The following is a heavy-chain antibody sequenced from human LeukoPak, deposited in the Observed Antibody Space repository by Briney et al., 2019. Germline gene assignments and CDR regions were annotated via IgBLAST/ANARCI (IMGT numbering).Heavy chain of an antibody. CDR2: TYYRSKWYN. CDR3: ARGERTTVTTMFDY. J-gene: IGHJ4*02. CDR1: GDSVSSNSAA. D-gene: IGHD4-17*01. V-gene: IGHV6-1*01. Sequence: SQTLSLTCAISGDSVSSNSAAWNWIRQSPSRGLEGLGRTYYRSKWYNDYAVSVESRITINPDTSKNQFPLKLSSVTAADTAVYYCARGERTTVTTMFDYWGQGTLVTVSS.